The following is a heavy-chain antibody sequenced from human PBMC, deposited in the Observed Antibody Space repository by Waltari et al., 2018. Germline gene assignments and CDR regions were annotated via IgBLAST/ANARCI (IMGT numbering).Heavy chain of an antibody. D-gene: IGHD3-10*01. Sequence: XVQLXESXGGXVQPGGSLRXSCAASGFTFRDSWMNWVRQAPGRGLEWVGSIKPDXSDKYYVEYGKGRFSISRDNAKNSLYLXMNSLRAEXTXVYXCGRSYGWAFDXSGQGTXVIVSS. CDR2: IKPDXSDK. J-gene: IGHJ3*01. CDR3: GRSYGWAFDX. CDR1: GFTFRDSW. V-gene: IGHV3-7*02.